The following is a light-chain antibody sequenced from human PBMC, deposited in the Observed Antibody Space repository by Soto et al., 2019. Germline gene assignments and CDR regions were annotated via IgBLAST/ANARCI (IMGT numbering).Light chain of an antibody. CDR3: SSFTSSFTYV. Sequence: QSVLTQPASVSGSPVQSIAISCTGTSSDFDGFTKVSWYQHHPDKAPKLMMYDVTNRPSGVSDRFSGSKSGNTASLTISGLQAEDEADYYCSSFTSSFTYVFGSGTKVTVL. CDR2: DVT. CDR1: SSDFDGFTK. J-gene: IGLJ1*01. V-gene: IGLV2-14*03.